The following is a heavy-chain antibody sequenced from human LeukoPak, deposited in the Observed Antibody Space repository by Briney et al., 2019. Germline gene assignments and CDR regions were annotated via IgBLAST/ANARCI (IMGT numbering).Heavy chain of an antibody. CDR2: ISYDGSNK. CDR1: GFTFSSYG. J-gene: IGHJ4*02. CDR3: AKDPGIAVAGAGEGFDY. V-gene: IGHV3-30*18. D-gene: IGHD6-19*01. Sequence: GGSLRLSCAASGFTFSSYGMHWVRQAPGKGLEWVAVISYDGSNKYYADSVKGQFTISRDNSKNTLYLQMNSLRAEDTAVYYCAKDPGIAVAGAGEGFDYWGQGTLVTVSS.